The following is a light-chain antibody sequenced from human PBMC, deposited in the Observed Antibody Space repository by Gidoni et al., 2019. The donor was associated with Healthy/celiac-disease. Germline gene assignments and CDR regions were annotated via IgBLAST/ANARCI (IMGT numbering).Light chain of an antibody. CDR3: QQYNSYPIFT. V-gene: IGKV1-5*03. CDR1: QSISSW. CDR2: KAS. Sequence: DIQMTQSPSTLSASVGDRVTIPCRASQSISSWLSWYQKKPGKAPKLLIYKASSLESGVPSRFSGSGSGTEFTLTISSLQPDDFATYYCQQYNSYPIFTFGPGTKVDIK. J-gene: IGKJ3*01.